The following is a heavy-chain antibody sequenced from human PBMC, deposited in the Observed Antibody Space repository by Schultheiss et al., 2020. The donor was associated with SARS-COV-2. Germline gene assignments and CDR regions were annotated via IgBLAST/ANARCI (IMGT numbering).Heavy chain of an antibody. CDR1: GGSISSGGYY. CDR2: IYYSGST. Sequence: SQTLSLTCVVSGGSISSGGYYWSWIRQPPGKGLEWIGYIYYSGSTYCNPSLKSRVTISVDTSKNQYSLKLSSVTAAGTAVYYCERGAIAVAGRDDRVYDYGMDVWGQGTTVTVSS. J-gene: IGHJ6*02. V-gene: IGHV4-30-4*07. CDR3: ERGAIAVAGRDDRVYDYGMDV. D-gene: IGHD6-19*01.